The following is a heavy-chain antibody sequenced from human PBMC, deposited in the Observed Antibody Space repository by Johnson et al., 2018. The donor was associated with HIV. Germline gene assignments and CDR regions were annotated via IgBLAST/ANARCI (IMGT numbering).Heavy chain of an antibody. V-gene: IGHV3-9*01. CDR2: ISWNSGSI. Sequence: VQLVESGGGLVQPGRSLRLSCAASGFTFDDYAMHWVRQVQGKGLEWVSGISWNSGSIGYADSVKGRFTISRDNAKNSLYLQMNSLRAEDTALYYCAKGGDSSSWYSGWGAFDIWGQGTMVTVSS. J-gene: IGHJ3*02. CDR3: AKGGDSSSWYSGWGAFDI. CDR1: GFTFDDYA. D-gene: IGHD6-13*01.